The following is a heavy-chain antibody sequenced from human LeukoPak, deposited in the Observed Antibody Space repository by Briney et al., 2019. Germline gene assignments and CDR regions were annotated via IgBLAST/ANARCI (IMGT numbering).Heavy chain of an antibody. D-gene: IGHD2-15*01. V-gene: IGHV4-39*01. J-gene: IGHJ3*02. CDR3: ARHYCSGGSCYPHDAFDI. CDR2: MYYSGST. CDR1: GGSISSSSYY. Sequence: SETLSLTCTVSGGSISSSSYYWGWIRQPPGKGLEWIGSMYYSGSTYYNPSLKSRVTISVDTSKNQFSLKLSSVTAADTAVYYCARHYCSGGSCYPHDAFDIWGQGTMVTVSS.